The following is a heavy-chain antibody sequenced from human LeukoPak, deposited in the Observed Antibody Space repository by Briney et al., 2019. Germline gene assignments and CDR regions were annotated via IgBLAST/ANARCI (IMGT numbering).Heavy chain of an antibody. J-gene: IGHJ5*02. CDR1: GGSFSGYY. D-gene: IGHD5-24*01. CDR2: INHSGST. CDR3: ARGRWLQLRGGWFDP. V-gene: IGHV4-34*01. Sequence: SETLSLTCAVYGGSFSGYYWSWIRQPPGKGLEWIGEINHSGSTNYNPSLKSRVTISVDTSKNQFSLKLSSVTAADTAVYYCARGRWLQLRGGWFDPWGQGTLVTVSS.